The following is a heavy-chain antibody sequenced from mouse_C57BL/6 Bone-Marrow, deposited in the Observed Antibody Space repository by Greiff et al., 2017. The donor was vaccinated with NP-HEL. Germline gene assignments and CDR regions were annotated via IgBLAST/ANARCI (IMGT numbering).Heavy chain of an antibody. CDR1: GYTFTSYW. V-gene: IGHV1-55*01. Sequence: QVHVKQSGAELVKPGASVKMSCKASGYTFTSYWITWVKQRPGQGLEWIGDIYPGSGSTNYNEKFKSKATLTVDTSSSTAYMQLSSLTSEDSAVYYCALGFDYWGQGTTLTVSS. CDR3: ALGFDY. D-gene: IGHD3-3*01. CDR2: IYPGSGST. J-gene: IGHJ2*01.